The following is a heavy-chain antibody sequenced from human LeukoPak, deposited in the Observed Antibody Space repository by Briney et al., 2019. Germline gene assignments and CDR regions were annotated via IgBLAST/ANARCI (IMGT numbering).Heavy chain of an antibody. V-gene: IGHV4-34*01. CDR1: GGSFSGYY. CDR3: ARDQGSSGIDAFDI. CDR2: INHSGST. J-gene: IGHJ3*02. D-gene: IGHD3-22*01. Sequence: PSETLSLTCAVYGGSFSGYYWSWIRQPPGKGLEWIGEINHSGSTNYNPSLKSRVTISVDTSKNQFSLKLSSVTAADTAVYYCARDQGSSGIDAFDIWGQGTMVTVSS.